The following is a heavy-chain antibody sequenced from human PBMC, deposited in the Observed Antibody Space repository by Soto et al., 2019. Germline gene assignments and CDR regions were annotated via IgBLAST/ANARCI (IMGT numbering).Heavy chain of an antibody. Sequence: GGSLRLSCAASGFTFTNVWMSWVRQAPGKGLEWVGLIKNKIDGGTPEHAAPVKGRFTISRDDSKSTLYVQMNSLKTEDTAVYYCARMNNRDAFDIWGQGTMVTVSS. CDR1: GFTFTNVW. CDR3: ARMNNRDAFDI. J-gene: IGHJ3*02. D-gene: IGHD1-1*01. CDR2: IKNKIDGGTP. V-gene: IGHV3-15*01.